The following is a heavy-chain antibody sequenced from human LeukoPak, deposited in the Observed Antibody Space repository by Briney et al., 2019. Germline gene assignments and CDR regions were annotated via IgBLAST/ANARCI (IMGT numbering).Heavy chain of an antibody. CDR1: GFSVSGYW. CDR3: AREWQGGIAAAGTRIEGDY. CDR2: IKQDGSEK. Sequence: GGSLRLSCAGSGFSVSGYWMTWVRQAPGKGLEWVANIKQDGSEKNYVDSVKGRFTISRDNAENSLFLQMNSLRVEDTAVYYCAREWQGGIAAAGTRIEGDYWGQGTLVAVSS. J-gene: IGHJ4*02. V-gene: IGHV3-7*01. D-gene: IGHD6-13*01.